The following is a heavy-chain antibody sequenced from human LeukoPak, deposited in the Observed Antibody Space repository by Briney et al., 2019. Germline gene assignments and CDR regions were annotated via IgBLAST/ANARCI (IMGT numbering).Heavy chain of an antibody. J-gene: IGHJ4*02. V-gene: IGHV1-2*02. CDR1: GYTFTGYY. CDR2: INPNSGGT. Sequence: ASVTVSCKASGYTFTGYYMHWVRQAPGQGLEWMGWINPNSGGTNYAQKFQGRVTMTRDTSISTAYMELSRLRSDDTAVYYCARGRPLLGNQPNYYFDYWGQGTLVTVSS. CDR3: ARGRPLLGNQPNYYFDY. D-gene: IGHD1-14*01.